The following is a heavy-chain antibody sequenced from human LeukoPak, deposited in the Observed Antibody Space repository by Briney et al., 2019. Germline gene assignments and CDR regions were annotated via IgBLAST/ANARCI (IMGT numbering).Heavy chain of an antibody. CDR2: VSYSGGS. Sequence: SETLSLTCTVSGGSISSSDSYWAWIRQPPGKGLEWIGNVSYSGGSSYNSPFRSRVSMSIDTSKNHFSLKLNSVTAADTAVYYCTKLGGDPDHWGRGFLVTVSS. J-gene: IGHJ4*02. CDR3: TKLGGDPDH. V-gene: IGHV4-39*02. CDR1: GGSISSSDSY. D-gene: IGHD7-27*01.